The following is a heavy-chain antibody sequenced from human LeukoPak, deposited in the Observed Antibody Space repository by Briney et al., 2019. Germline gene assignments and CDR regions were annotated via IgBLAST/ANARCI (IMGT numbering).Heavy chain of an antibody. Sequence: GGSLRLSCAASGFTFSNYGMHWVRQAPGKGLEWVSALSGSGGSTYYADSVKGRFTISRDNSKNTLYLQMNSLRAEDTAVYYCAKAAGANGFWYFDFWGRGILVAVSS. CDR2: LSGSGGST. CDR1: GFTFSNYG. J-gene: IGHJ2*01. CDR3: AKAAGANGFWYFDF. V-gene: IGHV3-23*01. D-gene: IGHD4/OR15-4a*01.